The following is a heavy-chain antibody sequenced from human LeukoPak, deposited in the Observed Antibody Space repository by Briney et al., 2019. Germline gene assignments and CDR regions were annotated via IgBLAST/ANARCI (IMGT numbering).Heavy chain of an antibody. CDR3: AKARTGGATDFDY. CDR1: GFTFDDYA. V-gene: IGHV3-9*01. D-gene: IGHD1-26*01. Sequence: GGSLRLSCAASGFTFDDYAMHWVRQAPGKGLEWVSGISWSSGSIGYADSVKGRFTISRDNAKNSLYLQMNSLRAEDTALYYCAKARTGGATDFDYWGQGTLVTVSS. J-gene: IGHJ4*02. CDR2: ISWSSGSI.